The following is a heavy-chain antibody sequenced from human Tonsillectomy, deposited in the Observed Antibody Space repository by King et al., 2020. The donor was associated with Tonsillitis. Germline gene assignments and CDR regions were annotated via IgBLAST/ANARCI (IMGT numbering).Heavy chain of an antibody. D-gene: IGHD6-19*01. Sequence: VQLVESGGGLVQPGGSLRLSCAASGFTFSSYAMSWVRQAPGKGLEWVSAISGSGGSTFYADSVKGRSTISRDNSKNTLHLQMNSLRAEDTAVYYCASHYSSGCDGNNYYYYGMDVWGQGTTVTVSS. CDR3: ASHYSSGCDGNNYYYYGMDV. CDR1: GFTFSSYA. J-gene: IGHJ6*02. CDR2: ISGSGGST. V-gene: IGHV3-23*04.